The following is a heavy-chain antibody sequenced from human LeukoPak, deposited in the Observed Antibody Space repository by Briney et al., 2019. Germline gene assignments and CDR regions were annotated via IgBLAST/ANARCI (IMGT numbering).Heavy chain of an antibody. CDR2: IYYSGST. CDR3: ANQRYYDSPGWFDP. CDR1: GGSISSSSYY. J-gene: IGHJ5*02. Sequence: SETLSLTCTVSGGSISSSSYYWGWIRQRPGKGLEWIGSIYYSGSTYYNPSLKSRVTISVDTSKNQFSLKLSSVTAADTAVYYCANQRYYDSPGWFDPWGQGTLVTVSS. D-gene: IGHD3-3*01. V-gene: IGHV4-39*01.